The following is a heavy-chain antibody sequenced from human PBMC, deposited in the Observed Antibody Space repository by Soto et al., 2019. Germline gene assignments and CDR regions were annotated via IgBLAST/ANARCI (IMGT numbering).Heavy chain of an antibody. J-gene: IGHJ4*02. V-gene: IGHV1-18*01. CDR3: ARGTVNPEYSGYDNFDY. D-gene: IGHD5-12*01. CDR2: ISAYNGNT. CDR1: GYTFTSYG. Sequence: QVPLVQSGAEVKKPGASVKVSCKASGYTFTSYGISWVRQAPGQGLEWMGWISAYNGNTNYAQKLQGRVTMTTDTSTSTAYMELRSLRSDDTAMYYCARGTVNPEYSGYDNFDYWGQGTLVTVSS.